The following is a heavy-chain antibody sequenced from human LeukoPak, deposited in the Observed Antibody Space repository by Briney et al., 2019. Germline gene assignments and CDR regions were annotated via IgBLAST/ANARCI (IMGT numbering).Heavy chain of an antibody. CDR2: ISSSSSYI. CDR1: GFTFSSYS. V-gene: IGHV3-21*01. CDR3: ARDPPDDILTTYGMDV. Sequence: GGSLRLSCAASGFTFSSYSMNWVRQAPGKGLEWVSSISSSSSYIYYADSVKGRFTISRDNAKNSLYLQMNSLRAEDTAVYYCARDPPDDILTTYGMDVCGQGTTFTVSS. D-gene: IGHD3-9*01. J-gene: IGHJ6*02.